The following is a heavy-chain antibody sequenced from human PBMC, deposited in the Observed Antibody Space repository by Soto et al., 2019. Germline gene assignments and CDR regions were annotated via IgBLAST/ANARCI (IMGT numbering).Heavy chain of an antibody. V-gene: IGHV1-18*01. J-gene: IGHJ4*02. CDR3: ARETAAAGIFDY. D-gene: IGHD6-13*01. Sequence: GASVKVSCKVSGYTFAIYGISWVRQAPGQGLEWMGWISAYNGNTNYAQKLQGRVTMTTDTSTSTAYMELRSLRSDDTAVYYCARETAAAGIFDYWGQGTLVTVSS. CDR2: ISAYNGNT. CDR1: GYTFAIYG.